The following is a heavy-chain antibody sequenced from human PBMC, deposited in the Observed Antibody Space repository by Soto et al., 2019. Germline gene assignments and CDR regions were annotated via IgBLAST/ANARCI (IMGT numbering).Heavy chain of an antibody. CDR1: GGSISSGGYY. D-gene: IGHD1-1*01. J-gene: IGHJ6*02. CDR2: IYYSGST. Sequence: SETLSLTCTVSGGSISSGGYYWSWIRQHPGKGLEWIGYIYYSGSTYYNPSLKSRVTMSVDTSKNQFSLKLSSVTAADTAVYYCARVSGTGYYGMDVWGQGTTVTVSS. V-gene: IGHV4-31*03. CDR3: ARVSGTGYYGMDV.